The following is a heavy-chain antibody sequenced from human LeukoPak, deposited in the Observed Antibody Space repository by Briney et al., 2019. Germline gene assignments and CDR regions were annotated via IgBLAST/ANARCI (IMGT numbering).Heavy chain of an antibody. J-gene: IGHJ4*02. V-gene: IGHV1-2*02. CDR1: GYTFTDYY. CDR3: ASPKYGGEYYFDY. D-gene: IGHD2/OR15-2a*01. Sequence: GSVKVSCKASGYTFTDYYFHWVRQAPGQGLEWMGWISTSTGVTNYAQIFQGRVTMTRDTSLNTAYLELRTLRSDDTAMYYCASPKYGGEYYFDYWGQGTLVT. CDR2: ISTSTGVT.